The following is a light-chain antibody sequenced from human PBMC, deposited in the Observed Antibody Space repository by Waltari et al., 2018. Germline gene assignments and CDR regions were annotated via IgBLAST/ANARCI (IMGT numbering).Light chain of an antibody. CDR1: ALPTQH. V-gene: IGLV3-25*03. Sequence: SHEMTQLPSLPVSPGQTARITCPGDALPTQHAYWYQQKAGQAPVLLTYKDTERPSGIPERFSGSSSGTTVTLTISGVQAEDEADYYCQSADTDASVFFGGGTKLTVL. CDR2: KDT. J-gene: IGLJ2*01. CDR3: QSADTDASVF.